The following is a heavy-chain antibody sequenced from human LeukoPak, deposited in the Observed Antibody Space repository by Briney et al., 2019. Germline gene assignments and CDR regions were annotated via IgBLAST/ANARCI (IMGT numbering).Heavy chain of an antibody. CDR2: INPSGGSA. CDR1: GYTFSDFY. Sequence: AASVKVSCKASGYTFSDFYIHWVRQAPGQGLEWMGIINPSGGSATYAQKFQGRVTMTRDMSTRTLYMELSSLRSEDTAFYYCARVGDYSPRGWFDPWGQGTLVTVSS. D-gene: IGHD4-11*01. V-gene: IGHV1-46*01. J-gene: IGHJ5*02. CDR3: ARVGDYSPRGWFDP.